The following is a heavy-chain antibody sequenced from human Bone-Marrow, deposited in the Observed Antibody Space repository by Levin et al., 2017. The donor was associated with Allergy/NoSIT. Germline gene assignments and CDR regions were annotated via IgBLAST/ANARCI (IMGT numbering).Heavy chain of an antibody. V-gene: IGHV5-51*01. Sequence: GGSLRLSCKGSGYSFTSYWIGWVRQMPGKGLEWMGIIYPGDSDTRYSPSFQGQVTISADKSISTAYLQWSSLKASDTAMYYCARTTLRGYSGYGPHDAFDSWGQGTMVTVSS. J-gene: IGHJ3*02. CDR3: ARTTLRGYSGYGPHDAFDS. CDR1: GYSFTSYW. CDR2: IYPGDSDT. D-gene: IGHD5-12*01.